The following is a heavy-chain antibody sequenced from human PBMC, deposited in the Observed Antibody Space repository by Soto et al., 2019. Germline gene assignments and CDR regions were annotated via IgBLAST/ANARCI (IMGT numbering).Heavy chain of an antibody. CDR1: GFTFSSYA. CDR3: ARGSGWNDDWFDP. D-gene: IGHD1-1*01. CDR2: ISYDGSNK. Sequence: QVQLVESGGGVVQPGRSLRLSCAASGFTFSSYAMHWVRQAPGKGLEWVAVISYDGSNKYYADSVKGRFTISRDNSKNTLYLQMNSLRAEDTAVYYCARGSGWNDDWFDPWGQGTLVTVSS. V-gene: IGHV3-30-3*01. J-gene: IGHJ5*02.